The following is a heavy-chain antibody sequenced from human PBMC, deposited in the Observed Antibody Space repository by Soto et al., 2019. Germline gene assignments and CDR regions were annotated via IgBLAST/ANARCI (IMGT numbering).Heavy chain of an antibody. D-gene: IGHD3-10*01. CDR3: ARARISMVREVIKYNMDV. CDR1: GGSISNYY. CDR2: IYDSGST. V-gene: IGHV4-59*01. J-gene: IGHJ6*01. Sequence: QVQLQESGPGLVKPSETLSLTCTVSGGSISNYYWSWIRQPPGKGLEWIGYIYDSGSTNSKPSLQNRVTISVDTSKNQFSLKLRAVTAADTAIYYCARARISMVREVIKYNMDVW.